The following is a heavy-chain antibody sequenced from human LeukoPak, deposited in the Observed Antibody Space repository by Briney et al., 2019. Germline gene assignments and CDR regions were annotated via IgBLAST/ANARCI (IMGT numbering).Heavy chain of an antibody. V-gene: IGHV4-30-4*08. CDR1: GGSISSGDYY. CDR2: IYYSGST. Sequence: SQTLSLTCTVSGGSISSGDYYWSWIRQPPGKGLEWIGYIYYSGSTYYNPSLKSRVTISVDTSKNQFSLKLSSVAAADTAVYYCAIYLAAGDYYYYYMDVWGKGTTVTVSS. CDR3: AIYLAAGDYYYYYMDV. J-gene: IGHJ6*03. D-gene: IGHD6-13*01.